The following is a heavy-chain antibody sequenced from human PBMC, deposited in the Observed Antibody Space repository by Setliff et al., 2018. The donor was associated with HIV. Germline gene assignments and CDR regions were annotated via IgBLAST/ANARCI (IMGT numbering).Heavy chain of an antibody. CDR1: GYTFTGYY. CDR3: ARDYYDSSGYIFFPGLPDY. D-gene: IGHD3-22*01. Sequence: ASVKVSCKASGYTFTGYYMHWVRQAPGQGLEWMGWINPNNGGTNYAQKFQGRVTMTRDTSISTAYMEPSRLRSDDTAVYYCARDYYDSSGYIFFPGLPDYWGQGTLVTSPQ. CDR2: INPNNGGT. V-gene: IGHV1-2*02. J-gene: IGHJ4*02.